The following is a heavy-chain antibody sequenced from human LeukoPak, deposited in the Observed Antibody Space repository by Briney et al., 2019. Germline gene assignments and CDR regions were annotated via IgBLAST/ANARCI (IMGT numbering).Heavy chain of an antibody. V-gene: IGHV3-53*01. D-gene: IGHD2-15*01. CDR3: ARGLVVAARGRIYYYYYYMDV. CDR2: IYSGGST. J-gene: IGHJ6*03. Sequence: GGSLRLSCAASGFSVSSNYMSCVRQAPGKGLEWVSVIYSGGSTYYADSVKGRFTLARDNSKNTLYLGMNSLRAEDTAVYYCARGLVVAARGRIYYYYYYMDVWGKGTTVTVSS. CDR1: GFSVSSNY.